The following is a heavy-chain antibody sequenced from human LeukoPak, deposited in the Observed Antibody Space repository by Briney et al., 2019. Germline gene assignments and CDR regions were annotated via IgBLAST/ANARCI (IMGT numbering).Heavy chain of an antibody. J-gene: IGHJ3*02. CDR3: ARDCSSTSCPVDAFDI. CDR2: ISSSSSYI. Sequence: GGSLRLSCAASGFTFSSYSMNWVRQAPGKGLEWVSSISSSSSYIYYADSVKGRFTISRDNAKNSLYLQMNSLRAEDTAVYYCARDCSSTSCPVDAFDIGGQGTMVTVSS. D-gene: IGHD2-2*01. CDR1: GFTFSSYS. V-gene: IGHV3-21*01.